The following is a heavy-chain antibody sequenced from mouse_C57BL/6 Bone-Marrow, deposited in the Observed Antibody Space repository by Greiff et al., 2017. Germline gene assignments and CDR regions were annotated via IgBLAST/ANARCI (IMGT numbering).Heavy chain of an antibody. CDR2: INPSTGGT. Sequence: EVQLQQSGPELVKPGASVKISCKASGYSFTGYYMNWVKQSPEKSLEWIGEINPSTGGTTHNQKFKAKATLTVDKSSSTAYMQLKSLTSEDSAVYYCASPDGSSYGGFSYCGQGTLVTVAA. V-gene: IGHV1-42*01. CDR3: ASPDGSSYGGFSY. CDR1: GYSFTGYY. J-gene: IGHJ3*01. D-gene: IGHD1-1*01.